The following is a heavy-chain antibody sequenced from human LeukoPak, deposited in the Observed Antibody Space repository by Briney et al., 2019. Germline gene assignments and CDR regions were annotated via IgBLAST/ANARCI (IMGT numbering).Heavy chain of an antibody. CDR3: ARDRSSSWSDY. CDR2: IYYSGST. D-gene: IGHD6-13*01. J-gene: IGHJ4*02. CDR1: GGSISSSSYY. Sequence: KPSETLSLTCTVSGGSISSSSYYWGWIRQPPGKGLEWIGSIYYSGSTYYNPSLKSRVTISVDTSKNQFSLKLSSVTAADTAVYYCARDRSSSWSDYWGQGTLVTVSS. V-gene: IGHV4-39*07.